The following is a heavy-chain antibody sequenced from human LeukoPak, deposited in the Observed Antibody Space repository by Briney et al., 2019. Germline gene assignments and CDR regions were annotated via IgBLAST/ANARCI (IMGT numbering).Heavy chain of an antibody. V-gene: IGHV3-48*03. CDR3: ARDSAMVFYI. D-gene: IGHD5-18*01. Sequence: PGGSLRLSCAASGFTFSSYEMNWVRQAPGKGLEWVSYISSSGNTIYYADSVKGRFTISRDNAKNSLYLQMNSLRDEDTAVDYCARDSAMVFYIWGQGAMVTVSS. J-gene: IGHJ3*02. CDR1: GFTFSSYE. CDR2: ISSSGNTI.